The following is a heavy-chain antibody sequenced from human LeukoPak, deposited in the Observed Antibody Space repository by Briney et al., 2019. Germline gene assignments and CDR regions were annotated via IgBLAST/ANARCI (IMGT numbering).Heavy chain of an antibody. V-gene: IGHV3-21*01. CDR1: GFTFSSYS. J-gene: IGHJ4*02. CDR2: ISSSSSYI. Sequence: GGSLRLSCAASGFTFSSYSMNWVRQAPGKGLKWVSSISSSSSYIYYADSVKGRFTISRDNAKNSLYLQMNSLRAEDTAVYYCARQYSSGYYPLDYWGQGTLVTVSS. CDR3: ARQYSSGYYPLDY. D-gene: IGHD3-22*01.